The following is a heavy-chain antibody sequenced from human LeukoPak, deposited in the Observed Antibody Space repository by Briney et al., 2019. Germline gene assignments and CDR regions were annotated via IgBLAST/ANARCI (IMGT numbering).Heavy chain of an antibody. V-gene: IGHV3-30*02. CDR3: ARRGIYYSNYRFSDLYYMDV. Sequence: GGSLRLSCAASGFTFSSYGMHWVRQAPGKGLEWVAFIRYDGSNKYYADSVKGRFTISRDNSKNTLYLQMNSLRAEDTAVYYCARRGIYYSNYRFSDLYYMDVWGKGTTVTVSS. D-gene: IGHD4-11*01. J-gene: IGHJ6*03. CDR1: GFTFSSYG. CDR2: IRYDGSNK.